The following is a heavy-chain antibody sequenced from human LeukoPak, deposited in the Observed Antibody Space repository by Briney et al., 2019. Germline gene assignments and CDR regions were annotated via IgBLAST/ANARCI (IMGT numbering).Heavy chain of an antibody. J-gene: IGHJ4*02. V-gene: IGHV3-21*01. CDR2: ISSSSSYI. D-gene: IGHD5-18*01. Sequence: GGSLRLSCAASGFTFSSYSMNWVRQAPGKGLEWVSSISSSSSYIYYADSVKGRFTISRDNAKNSLYLQMNSLRAEDTAVYYCARADWDTAMIDYWGQGTLDTVSS. CDR1: GFTFSSYS. CDR3: ARADWDTAMIDY.